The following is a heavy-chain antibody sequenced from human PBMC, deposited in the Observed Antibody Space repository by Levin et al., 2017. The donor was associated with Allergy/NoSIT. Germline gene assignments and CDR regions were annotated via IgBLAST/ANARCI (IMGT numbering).Heavy chain of an antibody. J-gene: IGHJ4*02. D-gene: IGHD3-22*01. CDR1: GGSFSGYY. CDR3: ARLGGYYDSSGYYYEPDYFDY. Sequence: TGGSLRLSCAVYGGSFSGYYWSWIRQPPGKGLEWIGEINHSGSTNYNPSLKSRVTISVDTSKNQFSLKLSSVTAADTAVYYCARLGGYYDSSGYYYEPDYFDYWGQGTLVTVSS. CDR2: INHSGST. V-gene: IGHV4-34*01.